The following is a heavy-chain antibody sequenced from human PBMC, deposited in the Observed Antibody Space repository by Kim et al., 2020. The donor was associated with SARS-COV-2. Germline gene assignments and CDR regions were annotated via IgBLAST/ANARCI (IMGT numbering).Heavy chain of an antibody. V-gene: IGHV3-7*03. J-gene: IGHJ5*02. D-gene: IGHD3-10*01. Sequence: GGSLRLSCAASGFTFGDFWMSWVRQAPGKGLEWVSNINEDGSEKNYVDSVKGRFTISRDNAKNSFYLQMNSLRAEDTGLYYWARGDAFSGDTWGQGTLVTVSS. CDR1: GFTFGDFW. CDR3: ARGDAFSGDT. CDR2: INEDGSEK.